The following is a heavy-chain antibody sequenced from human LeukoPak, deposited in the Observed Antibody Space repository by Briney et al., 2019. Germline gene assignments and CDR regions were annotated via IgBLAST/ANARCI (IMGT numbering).Heavy chain of an antibody. CDR1: GGSISSYY. D-gene: IGHD6-19*01. V-gene: IGHV4-59*08. CDR2: IYYSGST. CDR3: ARQGGAVALDY. J-gene: IGHJ4*02. Sequence: SETLSLTCTVSGGSISSYYWSWIRQPPGKGLEWIGYIYYSGSTNYNPSLKSRVTISVDTSKNQFTLKLSSVTAADTAVYYCARQGGAVALDYWGQGTLVTVSS.